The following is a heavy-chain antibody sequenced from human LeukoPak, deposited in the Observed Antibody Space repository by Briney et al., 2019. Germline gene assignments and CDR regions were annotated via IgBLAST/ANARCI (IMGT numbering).Heavy chain of an antibody. CDR3: AKDSYYYGSGGQY. CDR2: ISYDGSNK. Sequence: GGSMRLSCAASGFTFSSYGMHWVRQAPGKGLEWVAVISYDGSNKYYADPVKGRFTISRDNSKNTLYLQMNSLRAEDTAVYYCAKDSYYYGSGGQYWGQGTLVTVSS. J-gene: IGHJ4*02. D-gene: IGHD3-10*01. V-gene: IGHV3-30*18. CDR1: GFTFSSYG.